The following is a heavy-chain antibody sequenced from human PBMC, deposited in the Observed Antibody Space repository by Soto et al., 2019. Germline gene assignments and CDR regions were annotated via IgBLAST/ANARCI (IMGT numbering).Heavy chain of an antibody. V-gene: IGHV3-23*01. CDR1: GFTFSSYA. D-gene: IGHD6-13*01. J-gene: IGHJ4*02. CDR3: ARRSSSWYFDY. CDR2: ISGSDGST. Sequence: EVQLLESGGGLVQPGGSLRLSCAASGFTFSSYAMNWVRQAPGKGLEWVSVISGSDGSTYYXDSVKGRFTISRDNSKXXXXXXXXXLRAEDTAVXXCARRSSSWYFDYWGQGTLVTVSS.